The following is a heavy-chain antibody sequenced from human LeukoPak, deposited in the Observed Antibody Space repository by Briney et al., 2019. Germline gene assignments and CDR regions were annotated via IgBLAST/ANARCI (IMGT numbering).Heavy chain of an antibody. CDR3: ARTPDHYYDSSGYYSTPFDY. V-gene: IGHV4-4*07. Sequence: SETLSLTCTVSGGSISSYYWSWIRQPAGKGLEWIGRIYTSGSTNYNPSLKSRVTMSVDTSKNQFSLKPSSVTAADTAVYYCARTPDHYYDSSGYYSTPFDYWGQGTLVTVSS. CDR2: IYTSGST. D-gene: IGHD3-22*01. J-gene: IGHJ4*02. CDR1: GGSISSYY.